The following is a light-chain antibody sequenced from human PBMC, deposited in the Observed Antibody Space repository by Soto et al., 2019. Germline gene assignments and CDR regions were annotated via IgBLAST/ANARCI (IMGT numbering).Light chain of an antibody. V-gene: IGKV1-27*01. CDR2: SAS. CDR3: QKFTTAPLT. Sequence: DIKMTQSPSSLSASVGDRDTITCRASQDISVYFAWYQQKPGKVPTLLIYSASTLQSGVPPRFSGSGSGTDLPLTISSLQPEDVATCYCQKFTTAPLTFGQWTRLEIK. J-gene: IGKJ5*01. CDR1: QDISVY.